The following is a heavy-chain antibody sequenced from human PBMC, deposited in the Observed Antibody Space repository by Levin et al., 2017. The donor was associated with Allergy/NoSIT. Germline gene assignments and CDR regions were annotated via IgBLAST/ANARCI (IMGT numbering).Heavy chain of an antibody. CDR1: GFTFSNYA. D-gene: IGHD6-13*01. J-gene: IGHJ6*02. V-gene: IGHV3-23*01. CDR2: ISGSGGST. Sequence: PGGSLRLSCAASGFTFSNYAMSWVRQAPGKGLDWVSSISGSGGSTYYADSVKGRFTISRDNSKNTLYLQMNSLRAEDTAVYYCERRTYSRMSDYGMDVWGQGTTVTVSS. CDR3: ERRTYSRMSDYGMDV.